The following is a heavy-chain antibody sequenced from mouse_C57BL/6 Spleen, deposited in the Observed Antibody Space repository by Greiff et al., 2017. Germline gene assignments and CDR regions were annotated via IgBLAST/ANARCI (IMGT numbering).Heavy chain of an antibody. CDR1: GYTFTSYW. CDR2: IDPNSGGT. D-gene: IGHD4-1*01. CDR3: ASPNWDGYFDV. V-gene: IGHV1-72*01. J-gene: IGHJ1*03. Sequence: QVQLKQPGAELVKPGASVKLSCKASGYTFTSYWMHWVKQRPGRGLEWIGRIDPNSGGTKYNEKFKSKATLTVDKPSSTAYMQLSSLTSEDSAVYYCASPNWDGYFDVWGTGTTVTVSS.